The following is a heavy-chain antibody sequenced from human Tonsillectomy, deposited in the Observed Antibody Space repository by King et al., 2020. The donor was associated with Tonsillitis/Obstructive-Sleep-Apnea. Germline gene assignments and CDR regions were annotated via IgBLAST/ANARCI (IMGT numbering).Heavy chain of an antibody. CDR2: ISSSGGST. J-gene: IGHJ4*02. CDR3: AKGSNFGSSSGYSYIDY. CDR1: GFPFSSYA. Sequence: VQLVESGGGLVQPGGSLRLSCAASGFPFSSYAMIWVRQAPRKGLEWVASISSSGGSTYSADSVKGRFTISRDNSKNTLFQQLNSLRAEDTAVYYCAKGSNFGSSSGYSYIDYWGQGTLVTVSS. V-gene: IGHV3-23*04. D-gene: IGHD6-6*01.